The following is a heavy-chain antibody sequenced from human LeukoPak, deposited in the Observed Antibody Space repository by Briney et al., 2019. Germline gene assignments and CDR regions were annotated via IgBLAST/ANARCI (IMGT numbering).Heavy chain of an antibody. Sequence: PGGSLRLSCVASGFTFSSYAVTWVRQAPGKGLEWVSSISSSSSYIYYADSVKGRFTISRDNAKNSLYLQMNSLRAEDTAVYYCARRTGTTSWGQGTLVTVSS. V-gene: IGHV3-21*01. CDR2: ISSSSSYI. CDR3: ARRTGTTS. D-gene: IGHD1-7*01. J-gene: IGHJ5*02. CDR1: GFTFSSYA.